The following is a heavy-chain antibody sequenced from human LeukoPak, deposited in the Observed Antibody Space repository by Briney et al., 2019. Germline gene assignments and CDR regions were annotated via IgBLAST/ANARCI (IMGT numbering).Heavy chain of an antibody. J-gene: IGHJ4*02. CDR1: GFTFDDYG. D-gene: IGHD6-13*01. V-gene: IGHV3-20*04. Sequence: PGGSLRLSCAASGFTFDDYGMSWVRQAPGKGLEWVSGINWNGGSTGYADSVKGRFTISRDNAKNSLYLRMNSLRAEDTALYYCARDRGPISSSSWTFFDYWGQGTLVTVSS. CDR3: ARDRGPISSSSWTFFDY. CDR2: INWNGGST.